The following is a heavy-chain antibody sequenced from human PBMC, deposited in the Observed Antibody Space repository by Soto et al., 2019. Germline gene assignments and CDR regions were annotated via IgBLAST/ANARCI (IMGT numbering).Heavy chain of an antibody. CDR2: ISAYNGNT. Sequence: ASVKGSCKASRYTFTSYGISWVRQAPGQGLEWMGWISAYNGNTNYAQKLQGRVTMTTDTSTSTAYMELRSLRSDDTAVYYCATRYSGYSFDPWGQGTLVTVSS. D-gene: IGHD1-26*01. CDR3: ATRYSGYSFDP. V-gene: IGHV1-18*01. J-gene: IGHJ5*02. CDR1: RYTFTSYG.